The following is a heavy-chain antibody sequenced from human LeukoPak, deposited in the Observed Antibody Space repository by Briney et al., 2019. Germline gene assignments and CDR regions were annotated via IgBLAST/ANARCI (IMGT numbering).Heavy chain of an antibody. J-gene: IGHJ4*02. V-gene: IGHV5-51*01. CDR1: GYSFTSYW. CDR3: ARQHYGDSIRYYFDY. D-gene: IGHD4-17*01. CDR2: IYPGDSDT. Sequence: GESLKISCKGSGYSFTSYWIGWVRQMPGKGLEWMGIIYPGDSDTRYSPSFQGQVTISADKSISTAYLQWSSLKASGTAMYYCARQHYGDSIRYYFDYWGQGTLVTVSS.